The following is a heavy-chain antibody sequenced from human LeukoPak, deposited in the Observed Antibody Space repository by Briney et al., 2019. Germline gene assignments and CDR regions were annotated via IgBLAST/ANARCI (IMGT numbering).Heavy chain of an antibody. J-gene: IGHJ4*02. V-gene: IGHV3-7*01. CDR3: ASRDGSYGY. Sequence: PEGSLRLSCAASGFTFSSYWMTWVRQAPGKGLEWVANIKQDGSDKYYVDSVKGRFTISRDNAKNSLYLQMNSLRAEDTAVSYCASRDGSYGYWGQGTLVTVSS. CDR2: IKQDGSDK. CDR1: GFTFSSYW. D-gene: IGHD1-26*01.